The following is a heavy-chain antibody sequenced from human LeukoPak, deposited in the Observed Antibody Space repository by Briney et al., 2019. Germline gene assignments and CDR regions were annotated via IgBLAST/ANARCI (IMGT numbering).Heavy chain of an antibody. CDR3: ARGRVTFGY. V-gene: IGHV3-48*03. CDR1: GFTFSSYE. D-gene: IGHD5-18*01. J-gene: IGHJ4*02. Sequence: GGSLRLSCAASGFTFSSYEMNWVRQAPGKGLEWVSYISSSGRTIYYADSVKGRFTISRDNAKNSLYLQMNSLRAEDTAVYYCARGRVTFGYWGQGTLVTVSS. CDR2: ISSSGRTI.